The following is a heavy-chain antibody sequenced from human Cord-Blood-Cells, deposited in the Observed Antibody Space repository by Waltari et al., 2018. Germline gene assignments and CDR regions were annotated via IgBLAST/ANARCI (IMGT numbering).Heavy chain of an antibody. CDR3: ASSARMPGPFDI. CDR1: GFTFSSYA. D-gene: IGHD2-15*01. CDR2: ISYDGSNK. Sequence: QVQLVESGGGVVQPGRSLRLSCAASGFTFSSYAMHWVRQAPGKGLEWVAVISYDGSNKYYADSVKGRFTISRDNSKNTLYLQMNRLRAEDTAVYYCASSARMPGPFDIWGQGTMVTVSS. J-gene: IGHJ3*02. V-gene: IGHV3-30-3*01.